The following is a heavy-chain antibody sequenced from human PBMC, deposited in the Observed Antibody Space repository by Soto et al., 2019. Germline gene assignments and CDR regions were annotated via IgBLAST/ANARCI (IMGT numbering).Heavy chain of an antibody. CDR2: IWYDGSNK. V-gene: IGHV3-33*01. Sequence: GGSLRLSCAASGFTFSSYGMHWVRQAPGKGLEWVAVIWYDGSNKYYADSVKGRFTISRDNSKNTLYLQMNSLRAEDTAVYYCATAEYSYGYGYYYYGMDVWGQGTTVTVSS. D-gene: IGHD5-18*01. CDR3: ATAEYSYGYGYYYYGMDV. J-gene: IGHJ6*02. CDR1: GFTFSSYG.